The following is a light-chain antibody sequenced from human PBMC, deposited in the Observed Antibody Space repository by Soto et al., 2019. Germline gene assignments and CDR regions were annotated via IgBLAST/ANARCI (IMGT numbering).Light chain of an antibody. CDR1: RSDVGGYNY. CDR3: SSYAGSSNV. Sequence: VLTQPPSASGSPGQSVAISCTGTRSDVGGYNYVSWYQQHPGKAPKLMIYEVNKRPSGVPDRFSGSKSGNTASLTVSGLQAEDEADYYCSSYAGSSNVFGTGTKVTVL. CDR2: EVN. V-gene: IGLV2-8*01. J-gene: IGLJ1*01.